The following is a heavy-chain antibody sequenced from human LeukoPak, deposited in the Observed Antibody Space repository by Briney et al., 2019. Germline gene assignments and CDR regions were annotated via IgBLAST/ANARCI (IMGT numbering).Heavy chain of an antibody. V-gene: IGHV1-2*02. CDR3: ASGGEQWLEPQPNGKYFDY. CDR1: GYMFTGYY. D-gene: IGHD6-19*01. J-gene: IGHJ4*02. Sequence: ASVKVSCKASGYMFTGYYMHWVRQAPGQGLEWMGWINPNSGGTNYAQKFQGRVTMTRDTSISTAYMELSSLRSEDTAVYYCASGGEQWLEPQPNGKYFDYWGQGTLVTVSS. CDR2: INPNSGGT.